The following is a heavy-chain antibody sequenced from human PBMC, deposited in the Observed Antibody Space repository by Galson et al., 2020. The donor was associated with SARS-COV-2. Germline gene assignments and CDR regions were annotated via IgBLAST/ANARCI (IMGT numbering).Heavy chain of an antibody. V-gene: IGHV3-11*01. CDR2: ISSEIPRT. J-gene: IGHJ6*02. Sequence: GGSLRLSCAASGFTFRDFFMVWVRQAPGKGLEWVAYISSEIPRTFYADAVRGRFSVTRDDATKSVTLEMSSLRVEDTAVYYCVKADQSRDYYFAMDVWGQGTAVTVSS. CDR3: VKADQSRDYYFAMDV. D-gene: IGHD3-10*01. CDR1: GFTFRDFF.